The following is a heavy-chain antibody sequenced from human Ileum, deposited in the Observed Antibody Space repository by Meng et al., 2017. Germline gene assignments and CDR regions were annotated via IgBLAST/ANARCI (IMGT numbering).Heavy chain of an antibody. D-gene: IGHD6-13*01. Sequence: QVQLVQTGAEVKKPGASVKVSCKASGYSFTRYGLSWVRKAPGQGPEWMGWISAYNENKKYAQKFQGRVSMTSDTSTSTAYMELRSLRSDDTAMYYCARHVGADSDPFDYWGQGTLVTVSS. CDR1: GYSFTRYG. J-gene: IGHJ4*02. V-gene: IGHV1-18*01. CDR3: ARHVGADSDPFDY. CDR2: ISAYNENK.